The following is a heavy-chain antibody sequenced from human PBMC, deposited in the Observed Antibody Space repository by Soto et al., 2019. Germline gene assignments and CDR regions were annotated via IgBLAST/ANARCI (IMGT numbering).Heavy chain of an antibody. J-gene: IGHJ3*02. CDR3: AGQGIVVANDAFDI. CDR2: ITAGNGST. CDR1: GNTFSSYA. Sequence: ASVKVSCKASGNTFSSYAIHWVRQAPGQRLEWMGWITAGNGSTSYAQKFQGRVTMTRDTSTSTVYMELSSLRSEDTAVYYCAGQGIVVANDAFDIWGQGTMVTVSS. D-gene: IGHD3-22*01. V-gene: IGHV1-3*01.